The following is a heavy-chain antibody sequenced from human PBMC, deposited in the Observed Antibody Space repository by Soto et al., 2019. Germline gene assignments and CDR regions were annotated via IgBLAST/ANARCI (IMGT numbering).Heavy chain of an antibody. Sequence: QVQLVQSGAEVKKPGSSVKVSCKASGGTFSSYAISWVRQAPGQGLEWMGGIIPIFGTANYAQKFQGRVTITADESTSTASMELSSLRSEDTAVYYCARGYCSGGSCYGAFDIWGQGTMVTVSS. CDR2: IIPIFGTA. J-gene: IGHJ3*02. V-gene: IGHV1-69*12. D-gene: IGHD2-15*01. CDR3: ARGYCSGGSCYGAFDI. CDR1: GGTFSSYA.